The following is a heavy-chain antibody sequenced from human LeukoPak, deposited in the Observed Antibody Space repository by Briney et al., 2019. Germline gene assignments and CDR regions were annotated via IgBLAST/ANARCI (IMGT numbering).Heavy chain of an antibody. V-gene: IGHV3-30*02. Sequence: SGGSLRLSCAASGFTFSSYGMHWVRQAPGKGLEWVAFIRYDGSNKYYADSVKGRFTISRDNSKNTLYLQMNSLRAEDTAVYYCAKGSTCSNTSCYTDFDYWGQGTLVTVSS. J-gene: IGHJ4*02. CDR2: IRYDGSNK. CDR3: AKGSTCSNTSCYTDFDY. D-gene: IGHD2-2*02. CDR1: GFTFSSYG.